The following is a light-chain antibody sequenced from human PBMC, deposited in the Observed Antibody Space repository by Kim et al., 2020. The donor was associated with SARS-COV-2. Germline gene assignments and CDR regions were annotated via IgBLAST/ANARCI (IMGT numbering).Light chain of an antibody. Sequence: RVTSSLTGSSSNSGAGYDVHWYQQLPGTAPKRLIYGNSNRPSGVPDRFSGSKSGTSASLAITGLQAEDEADYYCQSYDSSLSGSVFGGGTQLTVL. J-gene: IGLJ3*02. CDR1: SSNSGAGYD. CDR3: QSYDSSLSGSV. CDR2: GNS. V-gene: IGLV1-40*01.